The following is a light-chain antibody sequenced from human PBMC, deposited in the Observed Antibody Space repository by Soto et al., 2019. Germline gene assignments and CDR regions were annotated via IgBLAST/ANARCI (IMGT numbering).Light chain of an antibody. CDR3: QQRGNWPPT. CDR1: QSVSSY. V-gene: IGKV3-11*01. Sequence: EIVLTQSPATLYLSPGERATLSCRASQSVSSYLAWYQQKPGQAPRLLIYDASNRATGIPARFSGSGSGTDFTLTISSLEPEDFAVYFCQQRGNWPPTFGQGTNLEIK. J-gene: IGKJ2*01. CDR2: DAS.